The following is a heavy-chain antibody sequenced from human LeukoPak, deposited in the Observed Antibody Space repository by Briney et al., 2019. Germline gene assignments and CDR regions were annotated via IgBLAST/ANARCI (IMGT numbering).Heavy chain of an antibody. Sequence: ASVKVSCKASVYTFTSYDINWVRQATGQGLEWMGWMNPNSGNTGYAQKFQGRVTMTRNTSISTAYMELSSLRSDDTAVYYCARAFLELRRFDYYNYYMDVRGKGTTVTVSS. CDR1: VYTFTSYD. D-gene: IGHD1-7*01. V-gene: IGHV1-8*01. CDR2: MNPNSGNT. J-gene: IGHJ6*03. CDR3: ARAFLELRRFDYYNYYMDV.